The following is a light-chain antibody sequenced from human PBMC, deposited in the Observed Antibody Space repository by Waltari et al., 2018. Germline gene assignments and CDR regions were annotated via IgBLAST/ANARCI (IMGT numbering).Light chain of an antibody. CDR2: GAS. CDR3: QQYNSWPPFT. Sequence: MTQSPTAFSASPGERVTLTCKASQSISKNLAWYQQKPGQNPRLLIYGASTRATGVPARFSGIGSGTEFTLTISSLQSEDVAVFYCQQYNSWPPFTFGHGTKVEIK. V-gene: IGKV3-15*01. J-gene: IGKJ4*01. CDR1: QSISKN.